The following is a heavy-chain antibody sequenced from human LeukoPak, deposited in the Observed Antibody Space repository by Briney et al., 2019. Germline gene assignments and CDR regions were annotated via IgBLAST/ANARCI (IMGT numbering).Heavy chain of an antibody. CDR2: INHSGST. Sequence: SETLSLTCAVYGGSFSGYYWSWIRQPPGKGLEWIGEINHSGSTNYNPSLKSRVTISVDTSKNQFSLKLSSVAAADTAVYYCAREGLATMIRGVIPYWGQGTLVTVSS. V-gene: IGHV4-34*01. D-gene: IGHD3-10*01. CDR1: GGSFSGYY. J-gene: IGHJ4*02. CDR3: AREGLATMIRGVIPY.